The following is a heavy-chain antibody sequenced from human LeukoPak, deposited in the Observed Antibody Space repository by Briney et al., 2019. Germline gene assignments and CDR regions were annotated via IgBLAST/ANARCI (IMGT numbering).Heavy chain of an antibody. D-gene: IGHD6-19*01. V-gene: IGHV3-30*04. J-gene: IGHJ4*02. CDR2: ISYDGSNE. Sequence: GGSLRLSCAASGFTFSSYVMHWVRQAPGKGLEWVAIISYDGSNEYYADSVKGRFTISRDNSKNTLYLQMNSLRADDTAVYYCARLDASGLDYWGQGTLVTVSS. CDR3: ARLDASGLDY. CDR1: GFTFSSYV.